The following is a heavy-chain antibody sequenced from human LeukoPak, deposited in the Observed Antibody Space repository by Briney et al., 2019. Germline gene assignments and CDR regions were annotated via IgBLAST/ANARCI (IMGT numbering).Heavy chain of an antibody. CDR2: INAGNGNT. CDR1: GYTLASDA. V-gene: IGHV1-3*01. CDR3: AKDDNGVYLGYYYYGMDV. J-gene: IGHJ6*02. D-gene: IGHD2-8*01. Sequence: GASVKVSCKASGYTLASDAIHWVRQAPGQRLEWMGWINAGNGNTKYSQKFQGRVTITRDTSASTAYMELSSLRSEDTAVYYCAKDDNGVYLGYYYYGMDVWGQGTTVTVSS.